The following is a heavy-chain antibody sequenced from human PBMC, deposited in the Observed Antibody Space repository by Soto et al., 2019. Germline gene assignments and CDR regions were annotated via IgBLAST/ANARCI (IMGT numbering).Heavy chain of an antibody. CDR1: GFTFNDYA. V-gene: IGHV3-23*01. D-gene: IGHD6-13*01. CDR2: LSGGGGST. J-gene: IGHJ4*02. CDR3: AKPSGLATAGSAFDY. Sequence: VQLLESGGGLVQPGGSLRLSCTTSGFTFNDYAMSWVRQAPGKGLEWVSTLSGGGGSTFYADYVRGRFTISRDNSKNAVSLQVNSLRAEDTAVYYCAKPSGLATAGSAFDYWGQGTLVTVSS.